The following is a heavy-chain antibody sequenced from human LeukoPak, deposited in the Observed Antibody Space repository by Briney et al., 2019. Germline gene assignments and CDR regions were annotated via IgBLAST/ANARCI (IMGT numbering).Heavy chain of an antibody. J-gene: IGHJ4*02. D-gene: IGHD2-2*02. CDR1: GLTFSIYA. V-gene: IGHV3-23*01. CDR3: AKVLLGYCSSTSCYTTYYFDY. CDR2: ISGSGGST. Sequence: GGSLRLSCAASGLTFSIYAMRWVRHAPGKGLEWVSAISGSGGSTYYADSVKGRFTISRDNSKHTLYLQMNDLRAEDTAVYYCAKVLLGYCSSTSCYTTYYFDYWGQGTLVTVSS.